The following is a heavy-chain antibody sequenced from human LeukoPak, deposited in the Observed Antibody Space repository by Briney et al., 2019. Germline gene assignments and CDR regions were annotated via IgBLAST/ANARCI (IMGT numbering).Heavy chain of an antibody. V-gene: IGHV4-34*01. CDR2: INHGGST. CDR1: GGSFSGYY. Sequence: SETLSLTCAVYGGSFSGYYWSWIRQPPGKGLEWIGEINHGGSTNYNPSLKSRVTISVDTSKNQFSLKLSSVTAADTAVYYCARGRRYYYDSSGYSGGLGYWGQGTLVTVSS. J-gene: IGHJ4*02. CDR3: ARGRRYYYDSSGYSGGLGY. D-gene: IGHD3-22*01.